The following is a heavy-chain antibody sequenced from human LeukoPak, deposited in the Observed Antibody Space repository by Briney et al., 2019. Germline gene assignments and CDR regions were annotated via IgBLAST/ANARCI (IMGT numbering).Heavy chain of an antibody. CDR3: AKVGTAMVLWYFDL. V-gene: IGHV3-30*02. Sequence: GGSLRLSCAASGFTFSSYGMHWVRQAPGKGLEWVAFIRYDGSNKYYADSVKGRFTISRDNSKNTLYLQMNSLRAEDTAVYYCAKVGTAMVLWYFDLWGRGTLVTVSS. D-gene: IGHD5-18*01. J-gene: IGHJ2*01. CDR1: GFTFSSYG. CDR2: IRYDGSNK.